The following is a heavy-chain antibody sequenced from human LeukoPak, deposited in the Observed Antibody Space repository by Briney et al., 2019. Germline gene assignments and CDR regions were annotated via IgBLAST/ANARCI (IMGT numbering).Heavy chain of an antibody. CDR2: ISDGSRDT. CDR3: TTRLRNHFDY. Sequence: GGSLRLSCAASGFTFSSYAMSWVRQAPGKGLEWVSTISDGSRDTHYAGSVKGRFTISRDDSQNIVYLQMDSLRAEDTALHYCTTRLRNHFDYWGQGTLVTVPS. V-gene: IGHV3-23*01. J-gene: IGHJ4*02. D-gene: IGHD5-12*01. CDR1: GFTFSSYA.